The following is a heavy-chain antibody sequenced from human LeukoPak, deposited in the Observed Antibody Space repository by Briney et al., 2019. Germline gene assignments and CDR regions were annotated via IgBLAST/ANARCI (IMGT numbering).Heavy chain of an antibody. J-gene: IGHJ4*02. CDR3: ARTERVDEGHFDY. D-gene: IGHD1-14*01. V-gene: IGHV5-51*01. Sequence: GESLKISCMASGYSFTSYWIGWVRQMPGKGLEWMGIIYPGDSDTRYSPSFQGQVTISADKSISTAYLQWSSLKASDTAMYYCARTERVDEGHFDYWGQGTLVTVSS. CDR1: GYSFTSYW. CDR2: IYPGDSDT.